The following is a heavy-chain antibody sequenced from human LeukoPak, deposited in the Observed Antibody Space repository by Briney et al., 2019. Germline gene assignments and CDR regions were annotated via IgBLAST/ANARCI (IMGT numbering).Heavy chain of an antibody. CDR2: IYYSGST. J-gene: IGHJ6*03. Sequence: PSETLSLTCTVSGYSISSGFHWGWIRQPPGKGLEWIGYIYYSGSTNYNPSLKSRVTISVDTSKNQFSLKLSSVTAADTAVYYCARVEGLYYYYMDVWGKGTTVTVSS. CDR3: ARVEGLYYYYMDV. CDR1: GYSISSGFH. V-gene: IGHV4-61*01.